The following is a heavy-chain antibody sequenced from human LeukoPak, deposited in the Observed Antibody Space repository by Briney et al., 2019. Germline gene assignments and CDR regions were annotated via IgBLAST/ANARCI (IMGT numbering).Heavy chain of an antibody. CDR3: ARHASYYDSSGYPSCDY. CDR2: IYPGDSDT. D-gene: IGHD3-22*01. V-gene: IGHV5-51*01. J-gene: IGHJ4*02. Sequence: RHGESLQISRKGFGYSFTSYWIGWVRQMPVKGLEWMGIIYPGDSDTRYSPSFQGQVTISADKSISTAYLQWSSLKASDTAMYYCARHASYYDSSGYPSCDYWGQGNPVTAS. CDR1: GYSFTSYW.